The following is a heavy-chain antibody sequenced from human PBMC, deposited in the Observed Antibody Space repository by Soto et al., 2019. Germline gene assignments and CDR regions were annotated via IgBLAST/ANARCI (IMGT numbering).Heavy chain of an antibody. CDR3: ASITIFGVVTTIDP. D-gene: IGHD3-3*01. V-gene: IGHV4-34*01. CDR2: INHSGST. J-gene: IGHJ5*02. CDR1: GGSFSGYY. Sequence: SETLSLTCAVYGGSFSGYYWSWIRQPPGEGLEWIGEINHSGSTNYNPSLKSRVTISVDTSKNQFSLKLSSVTAADTAVYYCASITIFGVVTTIDPGGQGTLVTVSS.